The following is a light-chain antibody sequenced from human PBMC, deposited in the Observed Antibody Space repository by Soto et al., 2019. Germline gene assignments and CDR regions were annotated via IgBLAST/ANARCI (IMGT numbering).Light chain of an antibody. V-gene: IGLV3-21*02. CDR1: NIGSKS. Sequence: SYELTQSPSVSVAPGQTVSITCGGYNIGSKSVHWYQQKPGQAPVLVVYDDSDRRSGIPERFSGSNSGNTATLTINRVEAGDEADYHCLVWDSRSEHYVFGTGTKV. CDR3: LVWDSRSEHYV. CDR2: DDS. J-gene: IGLJ1*01.